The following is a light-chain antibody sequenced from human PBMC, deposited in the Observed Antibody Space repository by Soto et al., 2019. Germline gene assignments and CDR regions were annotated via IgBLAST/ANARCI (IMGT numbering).Light chain of an antibody. CDR2: GAS. V-gene: IGKV3-11*01. CDR3: QQRSNWLT. J-gene: IGKJ4*01. Sequence: EILMTQSPATLSASPGERATLSCRASQEISNRLAWYQQKPGQAPRRLIYGASTSASGIPARFSGSGSGTDFTLTIRSLEPEDSAVYYCQQRSNWLTFGGGTKVDIK. CDR1: QEISNR.